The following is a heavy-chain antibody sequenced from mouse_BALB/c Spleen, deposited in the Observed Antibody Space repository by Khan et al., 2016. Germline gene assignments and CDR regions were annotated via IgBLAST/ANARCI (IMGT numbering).Heavy chain of an antibody. CDR3: ARDRDGYSYAMDY. CDR1: GFSLTGYG. D-gene: IGHD2-3*01. Sequence: QVQLQQSGPGLVAPSQSLSITCTVSGFSLTGYGVNWVRQPPGKGLEWLGMIWGDGSTDYNSALKSRMSISKDNSKSQVFFKMNSLQTDDTASYYCARDRDGYSYAMDYWGQGTSVTVSS. J-gene: IGHJ4*01. V-gene: IGHV2-6-7*01. CDR2: IWGDGST.